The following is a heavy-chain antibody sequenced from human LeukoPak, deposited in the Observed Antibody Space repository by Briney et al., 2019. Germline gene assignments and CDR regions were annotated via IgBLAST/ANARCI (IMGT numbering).Heavy chain of an antibody. CDR2: IYTSGST. Sequence: SETLSLTCTVSGGSISSYYWSWIRQPAGKGLEWIGRIYTSGSTNYNPSLKSRVTMSVDTSKNQFSLKLSSVTAADTAVYYCARSIGGSYYGHDAFDIWGQGTMVNVSS. J-gene: IGHJ3*02. CDR1: GGSISSYY. V-gene: IGHV4-4*07. CDR3: ARSIGGSYYGHDAFDI. D-gene: IGHD1-26*01.